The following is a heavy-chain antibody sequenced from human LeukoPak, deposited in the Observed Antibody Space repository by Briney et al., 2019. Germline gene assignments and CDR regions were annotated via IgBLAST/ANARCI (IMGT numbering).Heavy chain of an antibody. D-gene: IGHD2-21*02. J-gene: IGHJ4*02. Sequence: GGSLRLSCAASGFTFSSYGMSWVRQAPGKGLEWVSAISGSGGSTYYADSVKGRFTISRDNSKNTLYLQMNSLRAEDTAVYYCAKDRGRGIVVVTAMAFDYWGQGTLVTVSS. V-gene: IGHV3-23*01. CDR1: GFTFSSYG. CDR3: AKDRGRGIVVVTAMAFDY. CDR2: ISGSGGST.